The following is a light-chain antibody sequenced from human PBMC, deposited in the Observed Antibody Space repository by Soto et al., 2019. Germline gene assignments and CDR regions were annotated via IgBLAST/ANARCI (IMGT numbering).Light chain of an antibody. CDR3: QQCYSSPLT. CDR2: AAS. Sequence: DIQMTQSPSSLSASVGDRVTITCRASQTISNYLNWYQQQPGKAPKLLIYAASSLQSGVPSRFSGSGSGTDFTLTISSLQPEDVATYYCQQCYSSPLTFGGGTRWISN. J-gene: IGKJ4*01. V-gene: IGKV1-39*01. CDR1: QTISNY.